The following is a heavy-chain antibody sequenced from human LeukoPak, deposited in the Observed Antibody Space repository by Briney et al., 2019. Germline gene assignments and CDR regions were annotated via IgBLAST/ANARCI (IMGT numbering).Heavy chain of an antibody. V-gene: IGHV3-30*18. CDR2: ISYDGSNK. CDR3: AKGAFDI. CDR1: GFTFSSYG. Sequence: GGSLRLSCAASGFTFSSYGMHWVRQAPGKGLEWVAVISYDGSNKYYADSVKGRFTISRDNSKSTLYLQMNSLRAEDTAVYYCAKGAFDIWGQGTMVTVSS. J-gene: IGHJ3*02.